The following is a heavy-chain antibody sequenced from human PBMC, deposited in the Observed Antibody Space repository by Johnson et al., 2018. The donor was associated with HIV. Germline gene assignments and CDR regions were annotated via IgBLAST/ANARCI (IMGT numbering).Heavy chain of an antibody. D-gene: IGHD1-26*01. J-gene: IGHJ3*02. CDR2: ISYDGSNK. V-gene: IGHV3-30*14. CDR1: GFTFSSYA. Sequence: QVQLVESGGGVVQPGRSLRLSCAASGFTFSSYALHWVRQAPGKGLEWVAVISYDGSNKYYADSVKGRFTISRDNSKNTLYLQMNSLRAEDTAVYYCARVRIVGAPWAFDIWGQGTMVTVSS. CDR3: ARVRIVGAPWAFDI.